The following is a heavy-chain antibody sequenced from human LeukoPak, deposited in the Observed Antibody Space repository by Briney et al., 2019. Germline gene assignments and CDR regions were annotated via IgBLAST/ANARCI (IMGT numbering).Heavy chain of an antibody. CDR2: ISSGGSTI. CDR3: AELGITMIGGV. Sequence: GGSLRLSCAASGFTFSDYYMSWIRQAPGKGLEWVLYISSGGSTIHHADSVKGRFTISRDNAKNSLYVQMNSLRAEDTAVYYCAELGITMIGGVWGKGTTVTISS. V-gene: IGHV3-11*04. D-gene: IGHD3-10*02. J-gene: IGHJ6*04. CDR1: GFTFSDYY.